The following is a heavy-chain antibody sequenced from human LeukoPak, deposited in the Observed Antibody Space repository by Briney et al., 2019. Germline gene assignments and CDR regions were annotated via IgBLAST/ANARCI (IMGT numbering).Heavy chain of an antibody. CDR1: GGSISSYY. D-gene: IGHD4-17*01. J-gene: IGHJ6*02. CDR2: IYYSGST. Sequence: SETLSLTCTVSGGSISSYYWSWIRQPPGKGLEWIGSIYYSGSTNYNPSLKSRVTISVDTSKNQFSLKLSSVTAADTAVYYCARENGDYESYYYYYGMDVWGQGTTVTVSS. V-gene: IGHV4-59*01. CDR3: ARENGDYESYYYYYGMDV.